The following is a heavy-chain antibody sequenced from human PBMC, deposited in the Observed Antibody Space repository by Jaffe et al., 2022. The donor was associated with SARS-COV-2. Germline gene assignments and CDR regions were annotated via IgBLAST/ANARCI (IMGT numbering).Heavy chain of an antibody. CDR1: GFTFDDYA. V-gene: IGHV3-9*01. CDR3: AKAIEVYDSSDHGAYYYYGMDV. J-gene: IGHJ6*02. D-gene: IGHD3-22*01. Sequence: EVQLVESGGGLVQPGRSLRLSCAASGFTFDDYAMHWVRQAPGKGLEWVSGISWNSGSIGYADSVKGRFTISRDNAKNSLYLQMNSLRAEDTALYYCAKAIEVYDSSDHGAYYYYGMDVWGQGTTVTVSS. CDR2: ISWNSGSI.